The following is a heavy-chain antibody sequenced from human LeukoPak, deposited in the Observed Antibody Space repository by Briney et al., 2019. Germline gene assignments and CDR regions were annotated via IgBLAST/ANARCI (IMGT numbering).Heavy chain of an antibody. CDR1: GFIFSNYA. J-gene: IGHJ4*02. D-gene: IGHD5-24*01. Sequence: PGGSLRLSCAASGFIFSNYAMSWVRQAPGKGLEWVSAIDSTGAYTWCADSVKGRFTISRDNSKNTLYLQMNSLRAEDTAVYYCARAGKGTRRDGYKGVDYWGQGTLVTVSS. CDR3: ARAGKGTRRDGYKGVDY. CDR2: IDSTGAYT. V-gene: IGHV3-23*01.